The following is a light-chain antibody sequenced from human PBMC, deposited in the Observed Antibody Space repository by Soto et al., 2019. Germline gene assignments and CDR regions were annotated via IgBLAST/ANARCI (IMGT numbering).Light chain of an antibody. Sequence: QSVLTQPPSVSGAPGQRVTISCTGSSSNIGAGYDVHWYQQLPGTAPKLLIYGNSNRPSGVPDRFSGSKSGTSASLAITGLQAEDEADYYCQSYDSSRSGWDVVFGGGTKVTVL. CDR1: SSNIGAGYD. J-gene: IGLJ2*01. CDR2: GNS. V-gene: IGLV1-40*01. CDR3: QSYDSSRSGWDVV.